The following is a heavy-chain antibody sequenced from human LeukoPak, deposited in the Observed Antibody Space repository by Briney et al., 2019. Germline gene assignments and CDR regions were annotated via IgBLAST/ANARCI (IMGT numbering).Heavy chain of an antibody. CDR2: MNPNSGNT. CDR3: ASRSPHTNYDILTGSFPPDAFDI. J-gene: IGHJ3*02. CDR1: GYTFTSYD. Sequence: ASVKVSCKASGYTFTSYDISWVRQATGQGLEWMGWMNPNSGNTGYAQKFQGRVTMTRNTSISTAYMELSSLRSEDTAVYYCASRSPHTNYDILTGSFPPDAFDIWGQGTMVTVSS. D-gene: IGHD3-9*01. V-gene: IGHV1-8*01.